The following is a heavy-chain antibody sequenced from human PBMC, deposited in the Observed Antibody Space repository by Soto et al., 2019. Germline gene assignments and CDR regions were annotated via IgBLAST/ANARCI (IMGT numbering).Heavy chain of an antibody. CDR2: IIPIFGAA. V-gene: IGHV1-69*05. J-gene: IGHJ6*02. Sequence: SVKVSCKASGGTFSSYAISWVRQAPGQGLEWMGGIIPIFGAANYAQKLQGRVTMTTDTSTSTAYMELRSLRSDDTAVYYGARDDCSSTSCLEPAYYYYGMDVWGQGTTVTVSS. CDR1: GGTFSSYA. D-gene: IGHD2-2*01. CDR3: ARDDCSSTSCLEPAYYYYGMDV.